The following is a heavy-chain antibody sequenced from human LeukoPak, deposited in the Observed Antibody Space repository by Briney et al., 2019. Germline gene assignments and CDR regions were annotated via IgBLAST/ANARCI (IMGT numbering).Heavy chain of an antibody. Sequence: PGGSLRLSCAASGFTFSSYGMHWVRQAPGKGLEWVAFIGYDGSNKYYADSVKGRFTISRDNSKNTLYLQMNSLRAEDTAVYYCAQETIRGYCSSTSCQTPGPYFDYWGQGTLVTVSS. CDR3: AQETIRGYCSSTSCQTPGPYFDY. V-gene: IGHV3-30*02. CDR1: GFTFSSYG. J-gene: IGHJ4*02. CDR2: IGYDGSNK. D-gene: IGHD2-2*01.